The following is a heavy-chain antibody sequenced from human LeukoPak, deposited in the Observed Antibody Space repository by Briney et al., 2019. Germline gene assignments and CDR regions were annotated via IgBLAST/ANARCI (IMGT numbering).Heavy chain of an antibody. CDR3: ARDPEEQLEAGISDY. J-gene: IGHJ4*02. D-gene: IGHD1-1*01. Sequence: GASVKVSCTASGYTFTGYYMHWVRQAPGQGLEWKGWINPNSGGTNYAQKFQGRVTMTRDTSISTAYMELSRLRSDDTAVYYCARDPEEQLEAGISDYWGQGTLVTVSS. CDR2: INPNSGGT. CDR1: GYTFTGYY. V-gene: IGHV1-2*02.